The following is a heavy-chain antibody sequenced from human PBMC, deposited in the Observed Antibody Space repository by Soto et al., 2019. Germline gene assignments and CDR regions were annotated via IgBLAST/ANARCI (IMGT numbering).Heavy chain of an antibody. CDR3: ARGRGLFADY. V-gene: IGHV3-48*03. CDR2: ISGSGTTI. J-gene: IGHJ4*02. CDR1: GFSFSNYE. D-gene: IGHD5-12*01. Sequence: EVQVVESGGGLVQPGGSLRLSCAASGFSFSNYEMNWVRQAPGRGLEWVSSISGSGTTILYADSVKGRFTISRDNAKNSLFLQMNSLRAEDMAVYYCARGRGLFADYWGQGTLVTVSS.